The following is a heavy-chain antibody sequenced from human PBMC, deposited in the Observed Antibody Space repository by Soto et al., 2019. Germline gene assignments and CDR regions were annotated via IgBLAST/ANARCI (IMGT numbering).Heavy chain of an antibody. Sequence: SVKVSCKASGGTFSSYAISWVLQAPGQGLEWMGGIIPIFGTANYAQKFQGRVTITADKSTSTAYMELSSLRSEDTAVYYCARDRGVTTRGYYYYYGMDVWGQGTTVTVSS. CDR2: IIPIFGTA. D-gene: IGHD4-4*01. J-gene: IGHJ6*02. CDR3: ARDRGVTTRGYYYYYGMDV. V-gene: IGHV1-69*06. CDR1: GGTFSSYA.